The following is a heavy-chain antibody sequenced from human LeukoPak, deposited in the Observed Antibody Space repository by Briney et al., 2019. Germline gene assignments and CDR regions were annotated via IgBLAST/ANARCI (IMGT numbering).Heavy chain of an antibody. V-gene: IGHV4-34*01. J-gene: IGHJ4*02. D-gene: IGHD2-15*01. CDR3: ARGAWATRLAS. CDR1: GESLNSYY. CDR2: IYESGTT. Sequence: SETLSLTCAVYGESLNSYYWSWVRQPPGGGLEWIGEIYESGTTKYNPFLKSRVAISMVPSKQQFSLILSSVTAADTAVYYCARGAWATRLASWGLGTPVIVSS.